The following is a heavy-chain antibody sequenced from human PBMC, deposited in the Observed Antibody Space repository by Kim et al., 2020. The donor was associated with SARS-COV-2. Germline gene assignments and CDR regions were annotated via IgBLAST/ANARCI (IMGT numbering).Heavy chain of an antibody. V-gene: IGHV4-34*01. CDR3: ERGFRDDFWGTYYSDF. Sequence: SETLSLTCAVSGGSFSTYFWTWIRQPPGKGLEWIGEINHSRTTNYNPSLKSRVSISIDTSKNQFSLKLNSVTAADTAVYYCERGFRDDFWGTYYSDFWGQGTLDSVSS. CDR2: INHSRTT. J-gene: IGHJ4*02. D-gene: IGHD3-3*01. CDR1: GGSFSTYF.